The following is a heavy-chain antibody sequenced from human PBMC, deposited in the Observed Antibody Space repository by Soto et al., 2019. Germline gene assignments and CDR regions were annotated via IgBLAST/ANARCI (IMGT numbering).Heavy chain of an antibody. D-gene: IGHD3-3*01. CDR1: GYTFTSYD. J-gene: IGHJ4*02. V-gene: IGHV1-8*01. CDR3: ARGPDRTIFGVVTTDY. Sequence: ASVKVSCKASGYTFTSYDINWVRQATGQGLEWMGWMNPNSGNTGYAQKFQGRVTMTRNTSISTAYMELSSLRSEDTAVYYCARGPDRTIFGVVTTDYWGQGTLVTVSS. CDR2: MNPNSGNT.